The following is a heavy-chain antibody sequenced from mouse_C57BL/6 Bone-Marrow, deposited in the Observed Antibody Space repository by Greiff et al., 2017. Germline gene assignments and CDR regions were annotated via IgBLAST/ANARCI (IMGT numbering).Heavy chain of an antibody. CDR3: ARSRRLLPYFDY. J-gene: IGHJ2*01. CDR1: GYTFTSYW. D-gene: IGHD2-3*01. Sequence: VQLQQPGAELVRPGSSVKLSCKASGYTFTSYWMHWVKQRPIQGLEWIGNIDPSDSETHYNQKFKDKATLTVDKSSSTAYMQLSSLTSEDSAVYYCARSRRLLPYFDYWGQGTTLTVSS. CDR2: IDPSDSET. V-gene: IGHV1-52*01.